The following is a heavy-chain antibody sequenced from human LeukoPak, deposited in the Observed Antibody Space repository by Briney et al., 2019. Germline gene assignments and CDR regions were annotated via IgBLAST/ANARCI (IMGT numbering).Heavy chain of an antibody. CDR2: IYYSETT. V-gene: IGHV4-39*01. Sequence: SETLSLTCTVSGGSIGTTNYYWGWLRQPPGKGLEWIGSIYYSETTYDNPSLESRVTISIETSKNQFSLKLSSVTAADTAVYYCARQIADYFYYYVDVWGKGTMVTVS. CDR1: GGSIGTTNYY. CDR3: ARQIADYFYYYVDV. J-gene: IGHJ6*03. D-gene: IGHD3-9*01.